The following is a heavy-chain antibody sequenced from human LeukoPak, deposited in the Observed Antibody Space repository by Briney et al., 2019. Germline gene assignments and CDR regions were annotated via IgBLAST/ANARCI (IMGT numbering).Heavy chain of an antibody. V-gene: IGHV3-30*02. CDR3: AKVRGYSSGWTGY. CDR2: IWYDGTNK. D-gene: IGHD2-15*01. Sequence: GGSLRLSCAASGFTFKNYGMHWVRQAPGKGLEWVAFIWYDGTNKDYADSVKGRFTISRDNSKSTLYLQMDSLTAEDTAVYYCAKVRGYSSGWTGYWGQGTLITVSS. J-gene: IGHJ4*02. CDR1: GFTFKNYG.